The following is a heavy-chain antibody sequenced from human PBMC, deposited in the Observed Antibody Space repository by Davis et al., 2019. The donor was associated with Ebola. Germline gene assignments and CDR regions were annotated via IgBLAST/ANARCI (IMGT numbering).Heavy chain of an antibody. CDR3: ASGGYSSGWYDAFDI. J-gene: IGHJ3*02. D-gene: IGHD6-19*01. CDR2: ISSSSSYI. Sequence: PGGSLRLSCAASGFTFSSYSMNWVRQAPGKGLEWVSSISSSSSYIYYADSVKGRFTISRDNAKNSLYLQMNSLRAEDTAVYYCASGGYSSGWYDAFDIWGQGTMVTVSS. CDR1: GFTFSSYS. V-gene: IGHV3-21*01.